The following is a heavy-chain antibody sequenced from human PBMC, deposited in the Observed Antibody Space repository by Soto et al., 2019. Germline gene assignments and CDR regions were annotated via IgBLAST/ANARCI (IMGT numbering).Heavy chain of an antibody. J-gene: IGHJ3*02. V-gene: IGHV4-34*01. CDR3: ARRPDGFDI. D-gene: IGHD6-6*01. CDR2: INHGGST. Sequence: SETLSLTCPVSGGSLIGYYWSWIRQPPGKGLEWIGQINHGGSTNYNPSLKSRVTISVDTSKNHFSLNLSSVTAADTAVYYCARRPDGFDIWGQGTVVTV. CDR1: GGSLIGYY.